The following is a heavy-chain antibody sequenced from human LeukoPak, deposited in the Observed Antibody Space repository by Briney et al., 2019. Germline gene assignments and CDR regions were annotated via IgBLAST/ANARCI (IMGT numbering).Heavy chain of an antibody. CDR2: INPNSGGT. CDR1: GYTFTGYY. J-gene: IGHJ6*03. D-gene: IGHD2-2*01. V-gene: IGHV1-2*02. Sequence: GASVKVSCKASGYTFTGYYMHWVRQAPGQGLEWMGWINPNSGGTNYAQKFQGRVTMTRDTSISTAYMELSRLRSDDTAVYYSASLGYCSSTSCPNYYYYMDVWGKGTTVTVSS. CDR3: ASLGYCSSTSCPNYYYYMDV.